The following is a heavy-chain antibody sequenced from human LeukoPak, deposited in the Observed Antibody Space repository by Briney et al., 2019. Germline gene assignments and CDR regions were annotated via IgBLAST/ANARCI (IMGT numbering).Heavy chain of an antibody. D-gene: IGHD3-10*01. CDR3: ATSPMVRGVMTY. Sequence: PSETLSFTCTVSGYSISSGYYWGWIRQPTGKGLEWIGSIYHSGSTYYNPSLKSRVTISVDTSKNQFSLKLSSVTAADTAVYYCATSPMVRGVMTYWGQGTLVTVSS. CDR2: IYHSGST. J-gene: IGHJ4*02. CDR1: GYSISSGYY. V-gene: IGHV4-38-2*02.